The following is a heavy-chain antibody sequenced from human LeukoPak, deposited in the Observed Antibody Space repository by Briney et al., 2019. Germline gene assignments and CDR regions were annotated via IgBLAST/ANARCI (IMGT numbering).Heavy chain of an antibody. D-gene: IGHD6-13*01. V-gene: IGHV1-69*04. CDR3: ARDHSSSGYYFDY. CDR1: GGTFSSYT. Sequence: GASVKVSCKASGGTFSSYTISWVRQAPGQGLEWMGRIIPILGIANYAQKFQGSVTITADKSTSTAYMELSSLRSEDTAVYYCARDHSSSGYYFDYWGQGTLVTVSS. J-gene: IGHJ4*02. CDR2: IIPILGIA.